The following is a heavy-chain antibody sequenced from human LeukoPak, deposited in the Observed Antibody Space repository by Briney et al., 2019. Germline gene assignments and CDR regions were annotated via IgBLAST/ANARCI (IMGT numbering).Heavy chain of an antibody. CDR3: ARDIGTGFDY. CDR2: IYYSGST. CDR1: GGSIRSSGSY. Sequence: SETLSLTCTVSGGSIRSSGSYWGWLRQPPGTGLEWIGSIYYSGSTYYNPSLKSRVTISVDTSKNQFSLKLSSVTAADTAVYYCARDIGTGFDYWGQGTLVTVSS. J-gene: IGHJ4*02. D-gene: IGHD1-1*01. V-gene: IGHV4-39*07.